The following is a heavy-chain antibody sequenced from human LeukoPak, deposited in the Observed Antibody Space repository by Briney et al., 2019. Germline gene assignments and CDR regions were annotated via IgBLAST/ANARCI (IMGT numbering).Heavy chain of an antibody. Sequence: SETLSLTCTVSGGSISSYYWSWIRQPPGKGLEWIGYIYYSGSTNYNPSPKSRVTISVDTSKNQFSLKLTSVTAADTAVYFCARGGYYGSGNDFRFDPWGQGTLVTVSS. CDR1: GGSISSYY. D-gene: IGHD3-10*01. CDR2: IYYSGST. CDR3: ARGGYYGSGNDFRFDP. V-gene: IGHV4-59*01. J-gene: IGHJ5*02.